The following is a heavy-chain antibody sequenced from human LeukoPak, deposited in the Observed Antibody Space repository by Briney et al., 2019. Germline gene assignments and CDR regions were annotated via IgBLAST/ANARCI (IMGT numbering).Heavy chain of an antibody. Sequence: SETLSLTCTVSGGSISSYYWSWIRQPPGKGLEWIGEINHSGSTNYNPSLKSRVTISVDTSKNRFSLKLSSVTAADTAVYYCARDVDVVPAAHFDYWGQGTLVTVSS. CDR2: INHSGST. D-gene: IGHD2-2*01. CDR3: ARDVDVVPAAHFDY. J-gene: IGHJ4*02. CDR1: GGSISSYY. V-gene: IGHV4-34*01.